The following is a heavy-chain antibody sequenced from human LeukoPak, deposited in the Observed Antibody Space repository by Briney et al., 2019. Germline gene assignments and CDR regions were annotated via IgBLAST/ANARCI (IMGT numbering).Heavy chain of an antibody. CDR3: ARGGGDYYDSSGSIDY. D-gene: IGHD3-22*01. J-gene: IGHJ4*02. Sequence: SETLSLTCTVSGGSISSYYWSWIRQPPGKGLEWIGYIYYSGSTNYNPSLKSRVTISVDTSKNQFSLKLSSVTAADTAVYYCARGGGDYYDSSGSIDYWGQGTLVTVSS. CDR2: IYYSGST. CDR1: GGSISSYY. V-gene: IGHV4-59*01.